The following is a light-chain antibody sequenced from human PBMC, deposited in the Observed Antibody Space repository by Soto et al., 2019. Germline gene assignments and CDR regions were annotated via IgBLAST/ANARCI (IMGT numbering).Light chain of an antibody. CDR3: SSYAGGIKWV. Sequence: QSALTQPPSPSGSPGQSVTISCTGTSSDVGGYNFVSWYQQHPGKAPKFMIYEVSKRPSGVPDRFSGSKSGNTASLTVSGLQAEDEADYYCSSYAGGIKWVFGGGTKLTVL. V-gene: IGLV2-8*01. CDR2: EVS. J-gene: IGLJ3*02. CDR1: SSDVGGYNF.